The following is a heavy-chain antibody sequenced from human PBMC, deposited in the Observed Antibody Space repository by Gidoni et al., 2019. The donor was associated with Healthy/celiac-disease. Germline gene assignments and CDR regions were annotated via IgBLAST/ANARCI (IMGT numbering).Heavy chain of an antibody. CDR3: ARQGGDIVVVPAAYNWFDP. J-gene: IGHJ5*02. D-gene: IGHD2-2*01. V-gene: IGHV4-39*01. CDR2: IYYSGST. Sequence: QLQLQESGPGLVKPSETLSLTCTVSGGSISNSSYYWGWIRQPPGKGLEWIGSIYYSGSTYYNPSLKSRVTISVDTSNKQFSLKLSSVTAADTAVYYCARQGGDIVVVPAAYNWFDPWGQGTLVTVSS. CDR1: GGSISNSSYY.